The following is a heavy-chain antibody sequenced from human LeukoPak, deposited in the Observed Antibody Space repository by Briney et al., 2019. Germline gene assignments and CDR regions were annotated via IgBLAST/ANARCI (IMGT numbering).Heavy chain of an antibody. V-gene: IGHV1-18*01. J-gene: IGHJ3*02. Sequence: APVKVSCKASGYTFTSYGISWVRQAPGQGLEWMGWISAYNGNTNYAQKLQGRVTMTTDTSTGTAYMELRSLRSDDTAVYYCARADTAKWDAFDIWGQGTMVTVSS. CDR1: GYTFTSYG. CDR2: ISAYNGNT. D-gene: IGHD5-18*01. CDR3: ARADTAKWDAFDI.